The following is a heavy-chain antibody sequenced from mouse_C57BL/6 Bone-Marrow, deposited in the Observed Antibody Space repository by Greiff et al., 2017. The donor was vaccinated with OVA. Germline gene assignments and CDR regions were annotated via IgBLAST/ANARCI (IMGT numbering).Heavy chain of an antibody. CDR2: INPSNGGT. Sequence: VQLQQPGTELVKPGASVKLSCKASGYTFTSYWMHWVKQRPGQGLEWIGNINPSNGGTNYNEKFKSKATLTVDKASSTAYMQLSSLTSEDSAVYYCAGGGYYVYAMDYWGQGTSVTVSS. J-gene: IGHJ4*01. CDR1: GYTFTSYW. D-gene: IGHD1-1*02. V-gene: IGHV1-53*01. CDR3: AGGGYYVYAMDY.